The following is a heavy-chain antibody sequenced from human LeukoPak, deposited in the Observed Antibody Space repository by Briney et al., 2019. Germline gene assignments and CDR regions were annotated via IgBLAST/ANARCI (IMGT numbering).Heavy chain of an antibody. CDR2: IWYDGSNK. D-gene: IGHD6-13*01. Sequence: PGRSLRLSCAASGFTFSSYGMHWVRQAPGKGLEWVAVIWYDGSNKYYADSVKGRFTISRDNSKNTLYLQMNSLRAEDTAVYYCARDEAVAAAGTFDYWGQGTLVTVSS. CDR1: GFTFSSYG. J-gene: IGHJ4*02. V-gene: IGHV3-33*01. CDR3: ARDEAVAAAGTFDY.